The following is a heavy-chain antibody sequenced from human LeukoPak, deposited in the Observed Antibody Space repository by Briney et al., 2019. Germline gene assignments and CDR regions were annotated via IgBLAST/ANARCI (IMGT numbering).Heavy chain of an antibody. V-gene: IGHV3-23*01. CDR2: ISYNGGSA. J-gene: IGHJ4*02. D-gene: IGHD3-9*01. CDR3: AKDGSRYPSFFDY. CDR1: GFTFSSYA. Sequence: GGSLRLSCAASGFTFSSYAVNWVRQAPGKGLEWVSCISYNGGSAHYADSVKGRFTVSRDNSKNIAHLQMDSLRAEDTAVYYCAKDGSRYPSFFDYWGQGNLVTVSS.